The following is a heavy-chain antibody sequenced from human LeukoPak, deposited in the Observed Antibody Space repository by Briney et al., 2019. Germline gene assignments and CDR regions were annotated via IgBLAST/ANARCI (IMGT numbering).Heavy chain of an antibody. Sequence: GGSLRLSCAASGFTFSSYSMNWVRQAPGKGLEWVSYISSSSSTIYYADSVKGRFTISRDNAKNSLYLQMNSLRAEDTAVYYCARDRSFSTSDFDYWGQGTLVTVSS. CDR1: GFTFSSYS. CDR2: ISSSSSTI. CDR3: ARDRSFSTSDFDY. V-gene: IGHV3-48*04. J-gene: IGHJ4*02. D-gene: IGHD1-26*01.